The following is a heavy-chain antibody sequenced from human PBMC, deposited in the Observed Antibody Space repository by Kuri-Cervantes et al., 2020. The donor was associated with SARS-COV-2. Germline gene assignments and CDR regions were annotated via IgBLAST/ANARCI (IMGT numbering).Heavy chain of an antibody. J-gene: IGHJ4*02. CDR3: AKVETASLDY. V-gene: IGHV3-30*02. D-gene: IGHD3-3*01. CDR1: GFTFDDYA. Sequence: GESLKISCAASGFTFDDYAMHWVRQAPGEGLEWVGFVRRDGSNYYYADSVRGRFTISRDNSKNSLYLEMNSLRPEDTAVYYCAKVETASLDYWGQGTLVTVSS. CDR2: VRRDGSNY.